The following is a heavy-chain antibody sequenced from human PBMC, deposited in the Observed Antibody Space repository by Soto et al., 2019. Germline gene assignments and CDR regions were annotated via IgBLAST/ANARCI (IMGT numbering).Heavy chain of an antibody. V-gene: IGHV3-23*01. CDR2: ISGSGIST. D-gene: IGHD4-4*01. CDR1: GFTFSTYP. J-gene: IGHJ6*02. Sequence: EAQLSESGGGLVQPGGSLRLSCAASGFTFSTYPMSWVRQAPGKGLEWVSGISGSGISTYYADSVKGRFTISRDNSKNTLFLQRNSLRAEDTSVYYCAKPPVITASYYDYDMDVWGQGTTVTVSS. CDR3: AKPPVITASYYDYDMDV.